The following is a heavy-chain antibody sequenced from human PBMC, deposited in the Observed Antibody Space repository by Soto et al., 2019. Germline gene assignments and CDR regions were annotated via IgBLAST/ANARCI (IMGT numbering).Heavy chain of an antibody. CDR2: ISYDGSNK. J-gene: IGHJ2*01. Sequence: QVQLVESGGGVVQPGRSLRLSCAASGFTFSSYGMHWVRQAPGKGLEWVAVISYDGSNKYYADSVKGRFTISRDNSKNTLYLQMNSLRAEDTAVYYCAKDFGFRGSPLDLWGRGTLVTVSS. D-gene: IGHD1-26*01. CDR3: AKDFGFRGSPLDL. V-gene: IGHV3-30*18. CDR1: GFTFSSYG.